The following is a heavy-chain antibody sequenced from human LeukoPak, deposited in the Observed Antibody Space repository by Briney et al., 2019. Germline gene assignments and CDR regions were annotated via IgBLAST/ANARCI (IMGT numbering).Heavy chain of an antibody. D-gene: IGHD4-23*01. J-gene: IGHJ4*02. CDR3: SRVKYGGNSGYHFDY. CDR1: GFNFNCYA. Sequence: GGSLRLSCAASGFNFNCYAMTWVRQAPGKGLEWVSTMGNNRGSESYADSVRGRFTISRDNSGNMVYLQMHSLRPEDTAVYYCSRVKYGGNSGYHFDYWGQGTLVTVSS. CDR2: MGNNRGSE. V-gene: IGHV3-23*01.